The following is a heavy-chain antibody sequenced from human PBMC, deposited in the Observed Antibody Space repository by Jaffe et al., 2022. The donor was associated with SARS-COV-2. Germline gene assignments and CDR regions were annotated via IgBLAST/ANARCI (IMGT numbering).Heavy chain of an antibody. CDR3: ARDPSYSSGSYFNWFDL. D-gene: IGHD3-10*01. V-gene: IGHV1-46*01. CDR2: INPSGGTT. J-gene: IGHJ5*02. CDR1: GYTFSSYY. Sequence: QVQLVQSGAEVKKPGASVKVSCKASGYTFSSYYIDWVRQAPGQGLEWMGVINPSGGTTTYAQAFQGRVTMTRDTSTSTVYMEVNSLRSEDTAVYYCARDPSYSSGSYFNWFDLWGQGSLITVSS.